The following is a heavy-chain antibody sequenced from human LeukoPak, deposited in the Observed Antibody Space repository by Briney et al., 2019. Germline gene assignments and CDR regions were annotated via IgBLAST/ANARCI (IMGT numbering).Heavy chain of an antibody. V-gene: IGHV3-48*01. J-gene: IGHJ4*02. CDR2: IGIDSGNT. CDR1: GFPYIEYS. Sequence: GGSLRLSCTASGFPYIEYSMNWVRQVPGKGLEGISYIGIDSGNTKYADSVRGRFTISADKAKNSLYPQMNSLRVEDTAVYYCARDHNYAFDNWGQGTLVSVAS. D-gene: IGHD1-1*01. CDR3: ARDHNYAFDN.